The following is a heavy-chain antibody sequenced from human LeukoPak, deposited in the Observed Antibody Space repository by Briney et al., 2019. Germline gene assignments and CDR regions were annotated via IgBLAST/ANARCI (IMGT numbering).Heavy chain of an antibody. V-gene: IGHV1-69*05. Sequence: SSVKVSCKASGGTFSSYAISWVRQAPGQGLEWIGGIIPIFGTANYAQKFQGRVTITTDESTSTAYMELSSLRSEDTAVYYCARASLSAGNFDYWGQGTLVTVPS. CDR2: IIPIFGTA. D-gene: IGHD6-13*01. CDR1: GGTFSSYA. CDR3: ARASLSAGNFDY. J-gene: IGHJ4*02.